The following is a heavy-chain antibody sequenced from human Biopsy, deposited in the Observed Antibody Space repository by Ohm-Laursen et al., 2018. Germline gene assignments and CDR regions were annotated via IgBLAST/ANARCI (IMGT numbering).Heavy chain of an antibody. CDR1: GDTFNKYG. CDR3: ARGGSRSGYYGMDV. Sequence: GASVKVSCKASGDTFNKYGIFWVRQAPGQGLEWMGRIIPIVDIVNYAQRFQGRVTMTADKSTSTAYLDLSSLISEDTAVYYCARGGSRSGYYGMDVWGQGTTVTVSS. CDR2: IIPIVDIV. V-gene: IGHV1-69*04. J-gene: IGHJ6*02. D-gene: IGHD3-10*01.